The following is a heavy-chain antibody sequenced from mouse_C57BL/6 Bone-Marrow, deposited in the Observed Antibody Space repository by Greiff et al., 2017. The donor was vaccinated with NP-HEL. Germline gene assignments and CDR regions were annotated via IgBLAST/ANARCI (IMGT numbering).Heavy chain of an antibody. CDR1: GFNIKDYY. D-gene: IGHD1-1*01. Sequence: EVQLQQSGAELVKPGASVKLSCTASGFNIKDYYMHWVKQSTEQGLEWIGRIDPEDGDTKYAPKFQGKATLTADTSSNTSYLQLSSLTSEDTAVYYCARCPTVVAPYYYDMDYWGQGTSVTVSS. J-gene: IGHJ4*01. CDR3: ARCPTVVAPYYYDMDY. CDR2: IDPEDGDT. V-gene: IGHV14-2*01.